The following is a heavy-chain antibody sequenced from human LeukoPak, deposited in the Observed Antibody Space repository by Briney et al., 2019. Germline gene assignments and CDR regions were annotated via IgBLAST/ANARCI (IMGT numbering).Heavy chain of an antibody. D-gene: IGHD6-19*01. Sequence: GGSLRLSCAASGFTFSSYWVSWVRQAPGKGLEWVANIKQDGSEKYYVDSVKGRFTISRDNAKNSLYLQMNSLRAEDTAVYYCARDATEYSSGWFGYWGQGTLVTVSS. CDR2: IKQDGSEK. J-gene: IGHJ4*02. CDR1: GFTFSSYW. CDR3: ARDATEYSSGWFGY. V-gene: IGHV3-7*01.